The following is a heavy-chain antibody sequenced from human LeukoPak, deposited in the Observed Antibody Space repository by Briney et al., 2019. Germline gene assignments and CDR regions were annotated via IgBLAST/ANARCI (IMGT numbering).Heavy chain of an antibody. Sequence: ASVKVSCKVSGYTLTELSMHWVRQAPGKGLEWMGGFDPEDGETIYAQKFQGRVTMTEDTSTDTAYMELSSLRSEDTAVYYCATGLGGLFWFDPWGQGTLVTVSS. CDR2: FDPEDGET. CDR1: GYTLTELS. CDR3: ATGLGGLFWFDP. D-gene: IGHD3-10*01. V-gene: IGHV1-24*01. J-gene: IGHJ5*02.